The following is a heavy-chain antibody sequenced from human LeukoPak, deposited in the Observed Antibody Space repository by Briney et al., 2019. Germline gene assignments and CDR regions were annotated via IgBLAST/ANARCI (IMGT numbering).Heavy chain of an antibody. D-gene: IGHD3-3*02. CDR1: GGSFSDHY. CDR2: IIHSGAT. CDR3: ARGRFSVYYFDY. Sequence: SETLSLTCGASGGSFSDHYWSWIRQPPGKGLEWIGEIIHSGATSSSPSLKSRVTISMDPSKNQFSLRLSSVTAADTAVYYCARGRFSVYYFDYWGQGSLVTVSS. V-gene: IGHV4-34*01. J-gene: IGHJ4*02.